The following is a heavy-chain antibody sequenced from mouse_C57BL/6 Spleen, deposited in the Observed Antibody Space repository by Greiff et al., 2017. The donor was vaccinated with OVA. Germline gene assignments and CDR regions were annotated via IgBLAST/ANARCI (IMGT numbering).Heavy chain of an antibody. Sequence: VQLQQSGPELVKPGASVKIPCKASGYTFTDYNMDWVKQSHGKSLEWIGDINPNNGGTIYNQKFKGKATLTVDKSSSTAYMELRSLTSEDTAVYYCARRADGYYPFAYWGQGTLVTVSA. J-gene: IGHJ3*01. CDR1: GYTFTDYN. CDR3: ARRADGYYPFAY. CDR2: INPNNGGT. V-gene: IGHV1-18*01. D-gene: IGHD2-3*01.